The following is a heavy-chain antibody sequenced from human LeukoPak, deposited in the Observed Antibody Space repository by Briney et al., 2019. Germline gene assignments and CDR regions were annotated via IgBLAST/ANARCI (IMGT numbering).Heavy chain of an antibody. CDR3: AKDHRPNSYSSRWLDY. V-gene: IGHV3-30*02. D-gene: IGHD6-13*01. J-gene: IGHJ4*02. CDR2: IRYDGSNK. Sequence: GGSLRLSCAASGFTFSSYGMHWVRQAPGKGLEWVAFIRYDGSNKYYADSVKGRFTISRDNSKNTLYLQMNRLRAEDTAVYYCAKDHRPNSYSSRWLDYWGQGTLVTVSS. CDR1: GFTFSSYG.